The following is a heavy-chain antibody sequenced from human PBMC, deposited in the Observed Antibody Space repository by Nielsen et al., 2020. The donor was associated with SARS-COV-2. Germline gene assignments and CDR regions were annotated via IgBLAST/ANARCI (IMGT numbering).Heavy chain of an antibody. V-gene: IGHV3-7*03. CDR3: AKDRVGYCSSTSCLYYFDY. CDR2: IKQDGSEK. D-gene: IGHD2-2*01. Sequence: GGSLRLSCAASEFTFSSYWMSWVRQAPGKGLEWVANIKQDGSEKYYVDSVKGRFTISRDNAKNSLYLKMNSLRAEDTALYYCAKDRVGYCSSTSCLYYFDYWGQGTLVTVSS. CDR1: EFTFSSYW. J-gene: IGHJ4*02.